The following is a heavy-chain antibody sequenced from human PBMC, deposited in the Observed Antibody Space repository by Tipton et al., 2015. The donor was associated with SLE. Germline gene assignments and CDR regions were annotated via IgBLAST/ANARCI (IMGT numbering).Heavy chain of an antibody. D-gene: IGHD4-23*01. CDR1: GGSISSSSYY. V-gene: IGHV4-39*07. Sequence: TLSLTCTVSGGSISSSSYYWGWIRQPPGKGLGWIGSIYYSGSTYYNPSLKSRVTISVDTSKNQFSLKLSSVTAADTAVYYCARVEFLDDYGGNWDYWGQGTLVTVSS. CDR2: IYYSGST. J-gene: IGHJ4*02. CDR3: ARVEFLDDYGGNWDY.